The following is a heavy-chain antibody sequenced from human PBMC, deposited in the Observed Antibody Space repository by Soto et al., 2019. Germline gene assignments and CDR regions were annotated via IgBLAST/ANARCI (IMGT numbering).Heavy chain of an antibody. CDR2: IYYSGST. D-gene: IGHD3-3*01. J-gene: IGHJ5*02. Sequence: SETLSLTCTVSGGSISSGNYYWGWIRQPPGKGLEWIGNIYYSGSTYYNPSLKSRVSISVDTSKNQFSLKLNSVTAADTAVYYCARQRSGYYRNNWFDPWGQGTLVTVSS. CDR3: ARQRSGYYRNNWFDP. V-gene: IGHV4-39*01. CDR1: GGSISSGNYY.